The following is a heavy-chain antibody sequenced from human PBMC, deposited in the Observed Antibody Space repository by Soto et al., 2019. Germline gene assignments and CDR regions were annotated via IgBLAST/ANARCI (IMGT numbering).Heavy chain of an antibody. CDR1: GFTFSIYA. CDR3: AKDQGSSWYEIDY. V-gene: IGHV3-23*01. D-gene: IGHD6-13*01. Sequence: GGSLRLSCAASGFTFSIYAMIWVRQAPGKGLEWVSAISGTGISTYYADSVKGRFTISRDNSKNTLYLQMNSLRAEDTAVYYCAKDQGSSWYEIDYWGQGTLVTVSS. CDR2: ISGTGIST. J-gene: IGHJ4*02.